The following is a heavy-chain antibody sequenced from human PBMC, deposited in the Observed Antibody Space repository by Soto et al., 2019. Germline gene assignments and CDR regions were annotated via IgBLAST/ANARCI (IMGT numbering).Heavy chain of an antibody. CDR1: GYTFTSYD. Sequence: GASVKVSCKASGYTFTSYDINWVRQATGQGLEWMGWMNPNSGNTGYAQKFQGRVTMTRNTSISTAYMELSSLRSEDTAVYYCARGAFDDSSGYYYVFWFDPWGQGTLVTVSS. CDR3: ARGAFDDSSGYYYVFWFDP. D-gene: IGHD3-22*01. V-gene: IGHV1-8*01. CDR2: MNPNSGNT. J-gene: IGHJ5*02.